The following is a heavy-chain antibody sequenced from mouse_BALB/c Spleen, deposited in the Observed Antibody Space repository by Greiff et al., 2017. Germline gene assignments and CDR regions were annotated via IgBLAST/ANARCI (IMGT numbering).Heavy chain of an antibody. CDR1: GFTFSSYA. J-gene: IGHJ4*01. Sequence: VQVVESGGGLVKPGGSLKLSCAASGFTFSSYAMSWVRQTPEKRLEWVASISSGGSTYYPDSVKGRFTISRDNARNILYLQMSSLRSEDTAMYYCARGGDGNYLYYYAMDYWGQGTSVTVSS. V-gene: IGHV5-6-5*01. CDR2: ISSGGST. D-gene: IGHD2-1*01. CDR3: ARGGDGNYLYYYAMDY.